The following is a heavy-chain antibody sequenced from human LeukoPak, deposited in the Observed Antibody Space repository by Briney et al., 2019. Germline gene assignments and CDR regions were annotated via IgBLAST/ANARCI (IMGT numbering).Heavy chain of an antibody. J-gene: IGHJ3*02. CDR3: SYGQYYDAFDI. V-gene: IGHV1-69*13. Sequence: ASVKVSCKASGGTFSSYAISWVRQAPGQGLEWMGGIIPIFGTANYAQKFQGRVTITADESTSTAYMELSSLRSEDTAVYYCSYGQYYDAFDIWGQGTMVTVSS. CDR1: GGTFSSYA. CDR2: IIPIFGTA. D-gene: IGHD5-18*01.